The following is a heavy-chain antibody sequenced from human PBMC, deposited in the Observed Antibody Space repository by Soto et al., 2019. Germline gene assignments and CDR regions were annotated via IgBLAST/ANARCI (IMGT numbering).Heavy chain of an antibody. Sequence: SETMSLTCTVSGGSISSYYWSWIRQPPGKGLEWIGYIYYSGSTNYNPSLKSRVTISLDTPKNQFSLKLSSVTAADTAVYYCARHPGYYDILTGYTTYYFDYWGQGILVTVPQ. CDR3: ARHPGYYDILTGYTTYYFDY. J-gene: IGHJ4*02. V-gene: IGHV4-59*08. CDR1: GGSISSYY. CDR2: IYYSGST. D-gene: IGHD3-9*01.